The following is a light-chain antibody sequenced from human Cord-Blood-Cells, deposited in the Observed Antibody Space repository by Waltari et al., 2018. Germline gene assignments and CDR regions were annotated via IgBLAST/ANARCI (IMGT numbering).Light chain of an antibody. V-gene: IGLV2-23*02. Sequence: QSALTQPASVSGSPGQSITISCTGTSSDVGGYNLASWYQQHPGKAPKLIVYEVSKRPSGVSNRFSGSKSGNTASLTISGLQAEDEADYYCCSYAGSSTYVVFGGGTKLTVL. CDR2: EVS. CDR3: CSYAGSSTYVV. J-gene: IGLJ2*01. CDR1: SSDVGGYNL.